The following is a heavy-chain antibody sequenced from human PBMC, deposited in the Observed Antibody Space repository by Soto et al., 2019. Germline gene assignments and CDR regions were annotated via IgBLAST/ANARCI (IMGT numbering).Heavy chain of an antibody. J-gene: IGHJ4*02. CDR1: GGSISSYY. Sequence: LSLTCTVSGGSISSYYWSWIRQPPGKGLEWIGYIYYSGSTNYNPSLKSRVTISVDTSKNQFSLKLSSVTAADTAVYYCARHDDFWSGYHPLDYWGQGTLVTVSS. V-gene: IGHV4-59*08. D-gene: IGHD3-3*01. CDR2: IYYSGST. CDR3: ARHDDFWSGYHPLDY.